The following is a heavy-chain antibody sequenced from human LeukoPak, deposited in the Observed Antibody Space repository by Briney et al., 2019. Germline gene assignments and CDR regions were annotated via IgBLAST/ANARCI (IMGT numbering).Heavy chain of an antibody. Sequence: SETLSLTCTVSGGSISSSSYYWGWIRQPPGKGLEWIGSIYYSGSTYYNPSLKSRVTISVDTSKNQFSLKLSSVTAADTAVYYCARQVPLSGYDYWGQGTLVTVSS. CDR2: IYYSGST. CDR1: GGSISSSSYY. V-gene: IGHV4-39*01. J-gene: IGHJ4*02. D-gene: IGHD3-22*01. CDR3: ARQVPLSGYDY.